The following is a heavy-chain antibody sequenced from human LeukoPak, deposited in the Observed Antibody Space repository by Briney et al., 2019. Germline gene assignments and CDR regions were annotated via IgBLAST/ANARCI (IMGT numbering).Heavy chain of an antibody. V-gene: IGHV1-69*04. D-gene: IGHD2-15*01. Sequence: ASVKVSCKASGGTISSYGINWVRQAPGQGLEWMGRIIPIFGITNYAQKFQGRVTITADKSTSTAYMELSSLRSEDTAVYYCARDLMPYCSGGSCSPSLDYWGQGTLVTVSS. CDR2: IIPIFGIT. CDR3: ARDLMPYCSGGSCSPSLDY. J-gene: IGHJ4*02. CDR1: GGTISSYG.